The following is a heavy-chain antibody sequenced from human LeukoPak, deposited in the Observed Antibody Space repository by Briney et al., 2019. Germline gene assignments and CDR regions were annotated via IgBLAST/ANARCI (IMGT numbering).Heavy chain of an antibody. Sequence: ASVKVSCKASGYTFTGYYMHWVRQAPGQGLEWMRWINPNSGGTNYAQKFQGRVTMTRDTSISTAYMELSRLRSDDTAVYYCARQYYDFWSGYGYWGQGTLVTVSS. V-gene: IGHV1-2*02. CDR1: GYTFTGYY. D-gene: IGHD3-3*01. CDR2: INPNSGGT. J-gene: IGHJ4*02. CDR3: ARQYYDFWSGYGY.